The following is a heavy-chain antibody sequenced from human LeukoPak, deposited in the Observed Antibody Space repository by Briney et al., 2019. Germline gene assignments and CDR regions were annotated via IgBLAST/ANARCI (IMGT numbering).Heavy chain of an antibody. V-gene: IGHV3-7*01. CDR1: GFNFSTYW. CDR2: IKEDGSGI. D-gene: IGHD3-10*01. CDR3: VTDQTGRHPYFFDY. J-gene: IGHJ4*02. Sequence: GGSLRLSCAASGFNFSTYWMTWVRQVPGKGLEWVANIKEDGSGIYYVDAVKGRFSISRDNAKTSLYLQMNSLSVADTAVYYCVTDQTGRHPYFFDYWGQGTLVTVSS.